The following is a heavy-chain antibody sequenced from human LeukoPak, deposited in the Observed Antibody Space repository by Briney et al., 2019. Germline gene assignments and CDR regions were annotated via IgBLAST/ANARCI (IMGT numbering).Heavy chain of an antibody. D-gene: IGHD5-12*01. Sequence: SSETLSLTCSVSGGSMSNYYWTGIRQPAGKGLEWIGRIYTSGSTNYNSSLKSRVTMSIDTPKTQFSLKLSSVTAADTAVYYCARAIGGYGDDGPYWFDPWGQGTLVTVSS. V-gene: IGHV4-4*07. J-gene: IGHJ5*02. CDR2: IYTSGST. CDR3: ARAIGGYGDDGPYWFDP. CDR1: GGSMSNYY.